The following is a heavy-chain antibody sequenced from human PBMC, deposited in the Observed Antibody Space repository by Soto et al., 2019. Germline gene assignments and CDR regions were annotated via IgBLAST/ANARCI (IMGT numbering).Heavy chain of an antibody. CDR2: TYYRSRFFS. D-gene: IGHD2-15*01. Sequence: PPQTLALPCVIPGDSVSSYSAAWNWLRQSPSGGLEWLGRTYYRSRFFSDYAESVKSRIIINPDTSKNQFSLQLKTETPEDTAVYYCVRDRYRSSWWFDPWGQGTPVTVSS. CDR3: VRDRYRSSWWFDP. CDR1: GDSVSSYSAA. J-gene: IGHJ5*02. V-gene: IGHV6-1*01.